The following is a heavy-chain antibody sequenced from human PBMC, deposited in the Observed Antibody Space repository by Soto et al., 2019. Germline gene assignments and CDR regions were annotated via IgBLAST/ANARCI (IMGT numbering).Heavy chain of an antibody. V-gene: IGHV6-1*01. J-gene: IGHJ4*02. CDR2: TYYRSKWYN. CDR1: GDSVSSNSAA. CDR3: AREGGLIEVDGPMIRLFAF. D-gene: IGHD2-2*01. Sequence: SQTLSLTCAISGDSVSSNSAAWNWIGQSPSRSLEWLGRTYYRSKWYNDYAVSVKSRITINPDTSKNQFSLQLNSVTPEDTAVYYCAREGGLIEVDGPMIRLFAFSGQGSLVIVSS.